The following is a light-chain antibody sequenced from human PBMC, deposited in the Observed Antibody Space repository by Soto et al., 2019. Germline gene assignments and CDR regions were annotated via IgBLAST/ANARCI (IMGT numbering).Light chain of an antibody. V-gene: IGLV2-14*01. CDR1: SREVGGYNY. CDR3: SSYTSSSTLDVV. Sequence: QSVLTQPASVSGFPGQPITTSCTETSREVGGYNYVSWYQQHPGKAPKLMIYDVSNRPSGVSNRFSGSKSGNTASLTISGLQAEDEADYYCSSYTSSSTLDVVFGGGTKLTVL. J-gene: IGLJ2*01. CDR2: DVS.